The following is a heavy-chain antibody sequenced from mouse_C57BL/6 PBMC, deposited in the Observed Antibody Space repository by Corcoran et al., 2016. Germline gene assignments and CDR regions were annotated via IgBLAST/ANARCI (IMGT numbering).Heavy chain of an antibody. J-gene: IGHJ1*03. CDR2: INTYSGVP. V-gene: IGHV9-3*01. CDR3: ARKLGITTVVATGYFDV. CDR1: GYTFTTYG. D-gene: IGHD1-1*01. Sequence: QIQLVQSGPELKKPGETVKISCKASGYTFTTYGMSWVKQAPGKGLKWMGWINTYSGVPTYADDFKGRFAFSLETSASTAYLQINNLKNEDTATYFCARKLGITTVVATGYFDVWGTGTTVTVSS.